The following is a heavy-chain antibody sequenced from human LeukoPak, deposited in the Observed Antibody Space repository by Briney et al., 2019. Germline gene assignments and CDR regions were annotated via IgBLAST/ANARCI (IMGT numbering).Heavy chain of an antibody. Sequence: SETLSLTCAVSGDSISGSYWSWIRQPPGKGLEWIGFLSYSGTTSYNPSLKGRLSISGDTSRNQFSLKLDSVTAADTAVYYCARGRQYQLLFDYWGQGTLVTVSS. CDR1: GDSISGSY. J-gene: IGHJ4*02. V-gene: IGHV4-59*08. D-gene: IGHD2-2*01. CDR3: ARGRQYQLLFDY. CDR2: LSYSGTT.